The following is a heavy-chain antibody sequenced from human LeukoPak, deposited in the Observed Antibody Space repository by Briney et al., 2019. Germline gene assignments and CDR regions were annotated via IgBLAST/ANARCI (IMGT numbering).Heavy chain of an antibody. Sequence: SETLSLTCAVYGGSFSGYYWSWIRQPPGKGLEWIGEINHSGSTNYNPSLKSRVTISVDTSKNQFSLKLSSVTAADTAVYYCARGPTPLYYDFWSGSSARPYGMDVWGQGTTVTVSS. V-gene: IGHV4-34*01. J-gene: IGHJ6*02. D-gene: IGHD3-3*01. CDR2: INHSGST. CDR1: GGSFSGYY. CDR3: ARGPTPLYYDFWSGSSARPYGMDV.